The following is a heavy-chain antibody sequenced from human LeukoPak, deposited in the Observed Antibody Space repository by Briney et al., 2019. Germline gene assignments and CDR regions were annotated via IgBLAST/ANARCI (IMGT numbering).Heavy chain of an antibody. D-gene: IGHD2-2*01. J-gene: IGHJ3*02. CDR2: IYYSGST. V-gene: IGHV4-31*03. Sequence: SETLSLTCTVSGGSVSSGSYYWSWIRQPPGKGLEWIGYIYYSGSTYYNPSLKSRVTISVDTSKNQFSLKLSSVTAADTAVYYCARDDLYCSSTSCPVHAFDIWGQGTMVTVSS. CDR3: ARDDLYCSSTSCPVHAFDI. CDR1: GGSVSSGSYY.